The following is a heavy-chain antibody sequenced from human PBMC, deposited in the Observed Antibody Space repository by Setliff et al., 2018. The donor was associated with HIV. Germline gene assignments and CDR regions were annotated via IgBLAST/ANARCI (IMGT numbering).Heavy chain of an antibody. CDR3: ARVFSGISGWFLFDY. CDR1: GGTFNNYA. CDR2: IIPMFGTA. Sequence: SVKVSCKASGGTFNNYAISWVRQAPGQGLEWMGRIIPMFGTANHAQKFQGRVTITADKSTSTAYMELSSLRSEDTAVYYCARVFSGISGWFLFDYWGQGTLVTVSS. V-gene: IGHV1-69*06. J-gene: IGHJ4*02. D-gene: IGHD6-19*01.